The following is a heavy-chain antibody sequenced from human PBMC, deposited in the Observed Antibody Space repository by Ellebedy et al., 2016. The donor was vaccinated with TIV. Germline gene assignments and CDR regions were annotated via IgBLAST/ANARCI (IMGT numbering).Heavy chain of an antibody. D-gene: IGHD7-27*01. CDR2: IKPDGSDI. CDR1: GFSFGSYW. V-gene: IGHV3-74*03. J-gene: IGHJ4*02. CDR3: GRERWGLGGY. Sequence: GESLKISCAASGFSFGSYWMLWVRQPPGKGLEWVSRIKPDGSDITYADSVRGRFTISRDNAKNTLYLQMDSLRVEDTAVYYCGRERWGLGGYWGQGTLVTVSS.